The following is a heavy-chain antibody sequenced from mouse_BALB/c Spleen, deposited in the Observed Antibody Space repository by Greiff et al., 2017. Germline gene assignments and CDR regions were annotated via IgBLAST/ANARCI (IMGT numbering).Heavy chain of an antibody. D-gene: IGHD1-2*01. V-gene: IGHV7-3*02. Sequence: EVKLMESGGGLVQPGGSLRLSCATSGFTFTDYYMSWVRQPPGKALEWLGFIRNKANGYTTEYSASVKGRFTISRDNSQSILYLQMNTLRAEDSATYYCARDPHLRPYAMDYWGQGTSVTVSS. J-gene: IGHJ4*01. CDR1: GFTFTDYY. CDR3: ARDPHLRPYAMDY. CDR2: IRNKANGYTT.